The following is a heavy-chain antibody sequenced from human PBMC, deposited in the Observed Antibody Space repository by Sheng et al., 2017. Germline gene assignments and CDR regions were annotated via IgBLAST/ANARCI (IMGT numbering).Heavy chain of an antibody. J-gene: IGHJ6*03. V-gene: IGHV4-34*01. CDR2: INHSGST. CDR3: ARQFREYYDFWSGYYYYMDV. CDR1: GGSFSGYY. D-gene: IGHD3-3*01. Sequence: QVQLQQWGAGLLKPSETLSLTCAVYGGSFSGYYWSWIRQPPGKGLEWIGEINHSGSTNYNPSLKSRVTISVDTSKNQFSLKLSSVTAADTAVYYCARQFREYYDFWSGYYYYMDVWGKGTNGSPSP.